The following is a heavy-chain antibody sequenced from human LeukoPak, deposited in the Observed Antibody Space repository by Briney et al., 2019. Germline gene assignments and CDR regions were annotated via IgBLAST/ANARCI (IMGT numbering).Heavy chain of an antibody. V-gene: IGHV4-59*01. CDR2: IYYSGST. Sequence: SETLSLTCTVSGGSISSYYWSWIRQPPGKGLEWIGYIYYSGSTNYNPSLKSRVTISVDTSKNQFSLKLSSVTAANTAVYYCARVAGGGWRGNWFDPWGQGTLVTVSS. J-gene: IGHJ5*02. D-gene: IGHD3-16*01. CDR3: ARVAGGGWRGNWFDP. CDR1: GGSISSYY.